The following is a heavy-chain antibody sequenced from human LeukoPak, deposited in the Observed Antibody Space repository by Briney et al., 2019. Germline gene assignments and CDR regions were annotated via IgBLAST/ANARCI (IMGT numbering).Heavy chain of an antibody. J-gene: IGHJ4*02. CDR3: ARGNWHSSSSGYYFDY. CDR2: IHTSGST. D-gene: IGHD6-6*01. CDR1: GGSISSYY. V-gene: IGHV4-4*07. Sequence: SETLSLTCTVSGGSISSYYWSWIRQPAGKGLEWIGRIHTSGSTNYNPSLKSRVTMSVDTSKNQFSLKLSSVTAADTAVYYCARGNWHSSSSGYYFDYWGQGTLVTVSS.